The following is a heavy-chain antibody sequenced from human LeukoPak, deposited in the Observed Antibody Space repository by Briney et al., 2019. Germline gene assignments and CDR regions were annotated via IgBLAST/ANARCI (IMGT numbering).Heavy chain of an antibody. CDR1: GGTFSSYA. CDR2: IIPILGIA. V-gene: IGHV1-69*04. D-gene: IGHD4-17*01. Sequence: SVKVSCKASGGTFSSYAISWVRQAPGQGLEWMGRIIPILGIANYAQKFQGRVTITADKSTSTAYMELSSLRSADTAVYSCARLMTTVTTIDYWGQGTLVTVSS. CDR3: ARLMTTVTTIDY. J-gene: IGHJ4*02.